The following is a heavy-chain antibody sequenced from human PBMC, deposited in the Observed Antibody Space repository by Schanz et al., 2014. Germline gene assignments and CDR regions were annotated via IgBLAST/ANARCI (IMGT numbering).Heavy chain of an antibody. CDR3: DRDGGEVVRGVIEGVNNYYYGMDV. V-gene: IGHV1-46*03. J-gene: IGHJ6*02. Sequence: QVQLIQSGAEVKKPGASVKVSCKASGYTFTSYSMHWVRQAPGQGLEWMGIINLSGGSTNNAQKFQGRLTMTRDTSTSTVYMELSGLRAEDTAVYYGDRDGGEVVRGVIEGVNNYYYGMDVWGQGTTVTVSS. CDR1: GYTFTSYS. D-gene: IGHD3-10*01. CDR2: INLSGGST.